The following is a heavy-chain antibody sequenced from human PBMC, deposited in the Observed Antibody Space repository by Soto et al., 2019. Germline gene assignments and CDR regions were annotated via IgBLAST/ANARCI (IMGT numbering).Heavy chain of an antibody. CDR1: GGTFSSYA. V-gene: IGHV1-69*01. Sequence: QVQLVQSGAEVKKPGSSVKVSCKASGGTFSSYAISWVRQAPGQGLEWMGGIIPIFGTANYAQKFQGRVTITADESTTTAYLELSSLRSEDTAVYYCASDQWKRSRWDVDYDYYGMDFGGQGTTVTVSS. D-gene: IGHD6-13*01. CDR3: ASDQWKRSRWDVDYDYYGMDF. J-gene: IGHJ6*02. CDR2: IIPIFGTA.